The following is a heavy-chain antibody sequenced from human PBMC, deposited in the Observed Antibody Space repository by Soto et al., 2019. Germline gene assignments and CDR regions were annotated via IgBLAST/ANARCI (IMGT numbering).Heavy chain of an antibody. V-gene: IGHV3-30-3*01. J-gene: IGHJ6*02. CDR2: ISYDGSNK. Sequence: GGSLRLSCAASGFTFSSYAMHWVRQAPGKGLEWVAVISYDGSNKYYADSVKGRFTISRDNSKNTLYLQMNSLRAEDTAVYYCARDLIQVNGYYYGMDVCGQGPTVTVYS. CDR1: GFTFSSYA. D-gene: IGHD1-1*01. CDR3: ARDLIQVNGYYYGMDV.